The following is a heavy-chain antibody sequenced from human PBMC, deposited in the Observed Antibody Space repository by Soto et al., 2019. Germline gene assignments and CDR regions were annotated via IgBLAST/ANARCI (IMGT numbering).Heavy chain of an antibody. CDR3: ARAICGSSTSCYDFDY. D-gene: IGHD2-2*01. Sequence: QVQLQESGPGLVKPSQTLSLTCTVSGGSISSGGYYWSWIRQHPGKGLEWIGYIYYSGSTYYNPSLKSRVTISVDTSKNQFSLKLSAETAADTAVYYCARAICGSSTSCYDFDYWGQGTLVTVSS. CDR2: IYYSGST. V-gene: IGHV4-31*03. J-gene: IGHJ4*02. CDR1: GGSISSGGYY.